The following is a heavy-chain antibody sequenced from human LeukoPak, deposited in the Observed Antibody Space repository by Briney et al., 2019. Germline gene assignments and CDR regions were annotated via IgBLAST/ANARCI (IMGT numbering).Heavy chain of an antibody. Sequence: SETLSLTRTVSGGSISSYYWSWIRQPPGKGLEWIGYIYYSGSTNYNPSLKSRVTISVDTSKNQFSLKLSSVTAADTAVYFCARVRNGARFFDYWGQGTLVTVSS. J-gene: IGHJ4*02. CDR1: GGSISSYY. V-gene: IGHV4-59*01. CDR3: ARVRNGARFFDY. CDR2: IYYSGST. D-gene: IGHD1-1*01.